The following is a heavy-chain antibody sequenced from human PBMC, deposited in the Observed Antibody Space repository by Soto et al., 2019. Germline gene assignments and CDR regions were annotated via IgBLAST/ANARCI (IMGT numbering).Heavy chain of an antibody. CDR3: AKANCGGDCYSPHFDY. CDR1: GFTFDDYA. V-gene: IGHV3-9*01. D-gene: IGHD2-21*02. J-gene: IGHJ4*02. CDR2: ISWNSGSI. Sequence: EVQLVESGGGLVQPGRSLRLSCAASGFTFDDYAMHWVRQAPGKGLEWVSGISWNSGSIGYADSVKGRFTISRDNAKXXLYLQMNSLRAEDTALYYCAKANCGGDCYSPHFDYWGQGTLVTVSS.